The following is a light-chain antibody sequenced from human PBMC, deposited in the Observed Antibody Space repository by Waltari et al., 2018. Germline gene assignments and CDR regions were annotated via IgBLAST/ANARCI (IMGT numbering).Light chain of an antibody. CDR3: QQYFNSPQT. J-gene: IGKJ1*01. V-gene: IGKV4-1*01. CDR2: WAY. CDR1: QTLLYRSKNKNY. Sequence: DIALTQFPDSLAVSLGARATISCKSSQTLLYRSKNKNYLAWYQQKPGQPPRLLIHWAYTRESGVPDRFSGSGSVTEFSLTISSLQAEDVAVYYCQQYFNSPQTFGQGTKVEIK.